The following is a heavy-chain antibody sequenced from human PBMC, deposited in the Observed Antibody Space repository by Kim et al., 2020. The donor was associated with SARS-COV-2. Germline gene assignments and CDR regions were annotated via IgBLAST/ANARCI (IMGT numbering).Heavy chain of an antibody. CDR2: VYYSCIS. CDR1: GGSISTYY. CDR3: ARVRPLYSASYYYGTDV. V-gene: IGHV4-59*01. J-gene: IGHJ6*02. D-gene: IGHD1-26*01. Sequence: SETLSLTCTVSGGSISTYYWCWSWQPPGKGLEWVGFVYYSCISNYNPSLHIRVTVSMDTSNNQFSLKLRSVTAADTAVYYCARVRPLYSASYYYGTDVWGHRTTVTASS.